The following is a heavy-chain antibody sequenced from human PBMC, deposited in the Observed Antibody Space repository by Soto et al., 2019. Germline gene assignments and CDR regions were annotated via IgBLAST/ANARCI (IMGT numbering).Heavy chain of an antibody. CDR3: AKALWFGVVLSGGYFDY. CDR2: ISGTGDRT. J-gene: IGHJ4*02. D-gene: IGHD3-10*01. V-gene: IGHV3-23*01. Sequence: EVQLLESGGGLVQPGGSLRLSCAASGFTFSSYAMGWVRQTPGKGLEWVSAISGTGDRTFYADSVKGRFTISRDKSKKMLSLQMTSLRAEDTAVYYCAKALWFGVVLSGGYFDYWGQGTLVTVSS. CDR1: GFTFSSYA.